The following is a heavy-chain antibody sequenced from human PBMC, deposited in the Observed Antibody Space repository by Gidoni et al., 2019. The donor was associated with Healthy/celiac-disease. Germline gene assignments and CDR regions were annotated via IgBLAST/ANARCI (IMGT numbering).Heavy chain of an antibody. CDR1: GFSLSTSGMC. Sequence: QVTLRESGPALVKPTQTLTLTCTFSGFSLSTSGMCVSWIRQPPGKALEWLARIDWDDDKYYSTSLKTRLTISKDTSKNQVVLTMTNMDPVDTATYYCARSTTVTTGLGAFDIWGQGTMVTVSS. J-gene: IGHJ3*02. V-gene: IGHV2-70*15. CDR2: IDWDDDK. CDR3: ARSTTVTTGLGAFDI. D-gene: IGHD4-17*01.